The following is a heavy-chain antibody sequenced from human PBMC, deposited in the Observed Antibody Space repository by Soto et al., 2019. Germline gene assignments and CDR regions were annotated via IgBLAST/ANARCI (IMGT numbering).Heavy chain of an antibody. J-gene: IGHJ5*02. D-gene: IGHD6-13*01. CDR3: ARVAVIAAAGTNWFDP. CDR2: INHSGST. Sequence: SETLSLTCTVSGGSISSSTYYWSWIRQPPGKGLEWIGEINHSGSTNCNPSLKSRVTISVDTSKNQFSLKLSSVTAADTAVYYCARVAVIAAAGTNWFDPWGQGTLVTVSS. CDR1: GGSISSSTYY. V-gene: IGHV4-39*07.